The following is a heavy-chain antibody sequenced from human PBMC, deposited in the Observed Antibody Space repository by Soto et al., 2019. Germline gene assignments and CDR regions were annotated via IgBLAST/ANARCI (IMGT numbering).Heavy chain of an antibody. J-gene: IGHJ6*02. CDR1: GFTFSSYS. D-gene: IGHD6-13*01. Sequence: GGSLRLSCAASGFTFSSYSMNWVRQAPGKGLEWVSSISSSSSYIYYADSVNGRFTISIDNAKNSLYLQMNSLRAEDTAVYYCAREGRPLYSSSGISYYYYGMDVWGQGTTVTVSS. CDR2: ISSSSSYI. V-gene: IGHV3-21*01. CDR3: AREGRPLYSSSGISYYYYGMDV.